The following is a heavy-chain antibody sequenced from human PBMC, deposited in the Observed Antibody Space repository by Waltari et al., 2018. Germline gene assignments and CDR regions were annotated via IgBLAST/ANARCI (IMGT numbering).Heavy chain of an antibody. Sequence: EVRLVESGGGLVQPGGYLRLSCEPSGFTFGSYYMSWVRQAPGQGVELLANIKQNGGETFYVDSVKGRFTISRDNDKKFMYLEMKSLRVEDTATYYCARFGFAGVVGYFDNWGQRTRVAVSS. CDR2: IKQNGGET. J-gene: IGHJ4*02. D-gene: IGHD3-16*02. CDR3: ARFGFAGVVGYFDN. V-gene: IGHV3-7*03. CDR1: GFTFGSYY.